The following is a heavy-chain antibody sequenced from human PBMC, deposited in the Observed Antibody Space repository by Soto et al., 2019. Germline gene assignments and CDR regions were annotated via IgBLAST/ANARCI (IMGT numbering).Heavy chain of an antibody. V-gene: IGHV1-18*01. CDR1: GYTFTSHG. CDR3: AGMVRGSNFDYYYYMDV. J-gene: IGHJ6*03. D-gene: IGHD3-10*01. CDR2: ISADNGDT. Sequence: QVQLVQSGAEVKNPGASVKVSCKASGYTFTSHGISWVRQAPGQGLEWMAWISADNGDTNYAQKVLGRVTVTTDTSTITAYMEVRSLRTEDTAVYYCAGMVRGSNFDYYYYMDVCGKGTTVTVSS.